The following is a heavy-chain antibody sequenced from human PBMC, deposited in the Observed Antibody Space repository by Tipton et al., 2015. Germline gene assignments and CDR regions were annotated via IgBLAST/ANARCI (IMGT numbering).Heavy chain of an antibody. D-gene: IGHD2-21*01. CDR1: GFTFSSYS. CDR2: ITSSSSHI. CDR3: ARIVVPPFYYYYGMDV. J-gene: IGHJ6*02. Sequence: SLRLSCAASGFTFSSYSMNWVRQAPGKGLEWVSFITSSSSHIYYADSVKGRFTISRDNAKNSLYLQMNSLRAEDTAVYYCARIVVPPFYYYYGMDVWGQGTTVTVSS. V-gene: IGHV3-21*01.